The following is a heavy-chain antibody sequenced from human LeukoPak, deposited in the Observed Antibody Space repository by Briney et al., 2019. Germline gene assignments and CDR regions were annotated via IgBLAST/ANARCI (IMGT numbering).Heavy chain of an antibody. J-gene: IGHJ4*02. CDR3: AREHYDFWSGFKRIDY. CDR1: GGSISSGDYY. Sequence: SSETLSLTCTVSGGSISSGDYYWSWIRQPPGKGLEWIGYICYSGSTYYNPSLKSRVTISVDTSKNQFSLKLSSVTAADTAVYYCAREHYDFWSGFKRIDYWGQGTLVTVSS. D-gene: IGHD3-3*01. V-gene: IGHV4-30-4*08. CDR2: ICYSGST.